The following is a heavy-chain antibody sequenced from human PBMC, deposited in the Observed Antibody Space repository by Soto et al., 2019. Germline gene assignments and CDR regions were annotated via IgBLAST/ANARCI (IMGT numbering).Heavy chain of an antibody. CDR2: IYSGGTT. Sequence: EVQLVESGGGLVQPGGSLRLSCAASGFTVSSNYISWVRQAPGKGREWVSVIYSGGTTYYADSVKGRFTISRDNSKNTLYLQMNSLRAEDTAVYYCARDGNGDYANGAFDIWGQGTMVTVSS. J-gene: IGHJ3*02. V-gene: IGHV3-66*01. D-gene: IGHD4-17*01. CDR1: GFTVSSNY. CDR3: ARDGNGDYANGAFDI.